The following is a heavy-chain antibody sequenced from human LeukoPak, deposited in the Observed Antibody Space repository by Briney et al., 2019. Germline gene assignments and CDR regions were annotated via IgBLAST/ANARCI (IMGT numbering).Heavy chain of an antibody. CDR1: GFTFSGYI. J-gene: IGHJ4*02. CDR2: IGSIGNPI. Sequence: GGSLRLSCAASGFTFSGYIMNWVRQAPGKGLEWVSFIGSIGNPIYYADSVKGRFTVSRDNAKNSLYLQMNSLRAEDTAVYYCARDQWLDYWGQGTLVTVSS. V-gene: IGHV3-48*01. CDR3: ARDQWLDY. D-gene: IGHD6-19*01.